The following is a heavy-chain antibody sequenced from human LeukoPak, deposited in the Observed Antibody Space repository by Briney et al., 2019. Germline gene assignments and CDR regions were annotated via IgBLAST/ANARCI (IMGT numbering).Heavy chain of an antibody. V-gene: IGHV4-61*01. CDR1: GGSVSRGSYY. J-gene: IGHJ5*02. Sequence: ASETLSLTCTVSGGSVSRGSYYWSWIRQLPGKGLEWIGYIYYSGSTNYNPSLKSRVTISVDTSKNQFSLKLSSVTAADTAVYYCARDPRSSGYCSGGSCSDWFDPWGQGTLVTVSS. CDR3: ARDPRSSGYCSGGSCSDWFDP. CDR2: IYYSGST. D-gene: IGHD2-15*01.